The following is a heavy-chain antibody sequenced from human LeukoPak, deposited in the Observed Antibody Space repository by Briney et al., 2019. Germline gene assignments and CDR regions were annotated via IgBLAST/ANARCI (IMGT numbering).Heavy chain of an antibody. CDR3: ARGALRYSSNTFFDY. CDR1: GFTFDDYG. V-gene: IGHV3-20*04. Sequence: GGPLRLSCAASGFTFDDYGMTWVRQAPGEGLEWVSGINWNGGSTAYAASVKGRFTISRDIAKNSLYLQLTSLRAEDTALYYCARGALRYSSNTFFDYWGQGTLVTVSS. J-gene: IGHJ4*02. D-gene: IGHD6-13*01. CDR2: INWNGGST.